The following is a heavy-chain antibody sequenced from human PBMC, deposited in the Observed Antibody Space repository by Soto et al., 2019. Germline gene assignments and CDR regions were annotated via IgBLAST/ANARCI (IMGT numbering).Heavy chain of an antibody. CDR2: ISPMFGAA. CDR3: AMEVQVHTPAFVY. CDR1: GGTFTTYA. V-gene: IGHV1-69*19. J-gene: IGHJ4*02. Sequence: QVQLVQSGAEMKKPGSSVKVSCQSSGGTFTTYAMNWVRQAPGQGPEWMGDISPMFGAANYAPKFQGRVTITADQSTGTSYMQLSSLTSDDTALYFCAMEVQVHTPAFVYWGQGTLVTVSS. D-gene: IGHD3-10*01.